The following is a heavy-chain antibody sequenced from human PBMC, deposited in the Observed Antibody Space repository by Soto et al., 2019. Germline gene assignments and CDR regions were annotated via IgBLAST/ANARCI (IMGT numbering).Heavy chain of an antibody. V-gene: IGHV4-4*02. D-gene: IGHD2-21*02. CDR2: VYHTGDT. Sequence: PSETLSLTCGVSGGTVASSHWWSCVGQSPGGGLEWIGNVYHTGDTNLNPSLQSRVTISVDKSNNQFSLRLNSLTAADTAVYFCAREIVTAGGNNYFDPWGPGTLVTVSS. CDR3: AREIVTAGGNNYFDP. J-gene: IGHJ5*02. CDR1: GGTVASSHW.